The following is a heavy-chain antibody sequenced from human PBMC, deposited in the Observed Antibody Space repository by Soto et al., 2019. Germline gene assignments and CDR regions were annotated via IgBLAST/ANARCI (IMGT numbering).Heavy chain of an antibody. V-gene: IGHV1-3*01. D-gene: IGHD2-2*01. CDR2: INAGNGNT. CDR3: ARGGGYQLPRDYYYYYMDV. Sequence: ASVKVSCKASGYTFTSYAMHWVRQAPGQRLEWMGWINAGNGNTKYSQKFQGRVTITRDTSASTAYMELSSLRSEDTAVYYCARGGGYQLPRDYYYYYMDVWGKGTTVTVSS. CDR1: GYTFTSYA. J-gene: IGHJ6*03.